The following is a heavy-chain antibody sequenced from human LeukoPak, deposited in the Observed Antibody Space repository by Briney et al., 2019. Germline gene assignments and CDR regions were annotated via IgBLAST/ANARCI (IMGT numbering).Heavy chain of an antibody. Sequence: SETLSLTCTVSGASMTNYYWAWIRQPPGKGLEWIGYICYSGSTNYNPSLKSRVTISVDTSKNQFSLKLSSVTAADTAVYYCARGNGYNYYWGQGTLVTVSS. V-gene: IGHV4-59*01. CDR3: ARGNGYNYY. D-gene: IGHD5-24*01. CDR1: GASMTNYY. J-gene: IGHJ4*02. CDR2: ICYSGST.